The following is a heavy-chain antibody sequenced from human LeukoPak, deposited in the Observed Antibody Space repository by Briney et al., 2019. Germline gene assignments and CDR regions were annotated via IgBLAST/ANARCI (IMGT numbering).Heavy chain of an antibody. CDR2: IKQDGSEK. V-gene: IGHV3-7*01. CDR3: ARVDYYGSGPFFGY. Sequence: PGGSLRLSCAASGFTFSSYWMSWVRQAPGKGLEWVANIKQDGSEKYYVDSVKGRFTISRDNAKNSLYLQMNSLRAEDTAVYYCARVDYYGSGPFFGYWGQGTLVAVSS. D-gene: IGHD3-10*01. CDR1: GFTFSSYW. J-gene: IGHJ4*02.